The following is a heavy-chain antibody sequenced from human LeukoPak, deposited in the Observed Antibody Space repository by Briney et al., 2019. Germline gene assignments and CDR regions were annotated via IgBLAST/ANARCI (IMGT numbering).Heavy chain of an antibody. CDR3: ARQRRVRGSKEVYYYYYYYMDV. Sequence: EASGTLSLTCSVSGGSISNYYWNWIRQTPEKGLEWIGYTFYSGRTHYNPSLKSRVTISVDTSKNQFSLKLSSVTAADTAVYYCARQRRVRGSKEVYYYYYYYMDVWGKGTTVTISS. CDR2: TFYSGRT. D-gene: IGHD3-10*01. J-gene: IGHJ6*03. CDR1: GGSISNYY. V-gene: IGHV4-59*08.